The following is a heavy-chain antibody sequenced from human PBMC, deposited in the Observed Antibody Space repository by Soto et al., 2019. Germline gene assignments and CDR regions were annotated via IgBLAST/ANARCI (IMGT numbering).Heavy chain of an antibody. CDR1: GDSMNYY. D-gene: IGHD2-2*01. CDR2: IYYSGST. Sequence: ASETLSLTCTVSGDSMNYYWGWIRQPPGKGLEWIGSIYYSGSTYYNPSLKSRVTISVDTSKNQFSLKLSSVTAADTAVYYCARIRYCSSTSCYPANDAFDIWGQGTMVTVSS. V-gene: IGHV4-39*07. J-gene: IGHJ3*02. CDR3: ARIRYCSSTSCYPANDAFDI.